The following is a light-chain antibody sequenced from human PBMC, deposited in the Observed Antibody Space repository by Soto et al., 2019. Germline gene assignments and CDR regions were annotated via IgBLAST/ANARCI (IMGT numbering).Light chain of an antibody. CDR2: DAS. Sequence: EIVLTQSPATLSLSPGERATLSCRASQSVGSYLAWYQQKPGQAPRLLIYDASNRATGIPARFSGSGSETDFTLTISSLEPEDFAVYYCQQRSNWPPFGGGTKVEIK. CDR3: QQRSNWPP. CDR1: QSVGSY. J-gene: IGKJ4*01. V-gene: IGKV3-11*01.